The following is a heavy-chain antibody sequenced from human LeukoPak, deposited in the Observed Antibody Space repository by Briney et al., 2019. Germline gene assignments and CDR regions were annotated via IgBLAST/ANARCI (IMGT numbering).Heavy chain of an antibody. J-gene: IGHJ5*02. D-gene: IGHD6-13*01. V-gene: IGHV3-48*02. CDR1: GFTFSSYS. Sequence: GPLRLSCAASGFTFSSYSMNWVRQAPGKGLEWVSYIISSSSTIYYADSVKGRFTISRDNAKNSMYLQMNSLRDEDTAVYYCARDGPSSSWYRWSDPWGQGTLVTVSS. CDR2: IISSSSTI. CDR3: ARDGPSSSWYRWSDP.